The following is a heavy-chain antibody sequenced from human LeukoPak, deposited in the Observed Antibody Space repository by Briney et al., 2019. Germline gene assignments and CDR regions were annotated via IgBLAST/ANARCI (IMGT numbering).Heavy chain of an antibody. J-gene: IGHJ4*02. CDR2: MNPNGGNT. CDR1: GYTFTSYD. D-gene: IGHD6-19*01. V-gene: IGHV1-8*01. Sequence: ASVKVSCKASGYTFTSYDINWVRQATGQGLEWMGWMNPNGGNTGYAQKFQGRVTMTRDTSISTAYMELSRLRSDDTAVYYCARAVAAQDFDYWGQGTLVTVSS. CDR3: ARAVAAQDFDY.